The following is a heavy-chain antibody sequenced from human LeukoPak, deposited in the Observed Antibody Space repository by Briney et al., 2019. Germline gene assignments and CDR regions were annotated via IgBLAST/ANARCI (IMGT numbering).Heavy chain of an antibody. D-gene: IGHD6-19*01. Sequence: GRSLRLSCAASGFTFSSYAMHWVRQAPGKGLEWVAVISYDGSNKYYADSVKGRFTISRDNSKNTLYLQMNSLRAEDTAVYYCARGSIAVVRYYFDYWGQGTLVTVSS. J-gene: IGHJ4*02. CDR1: GFTFSSYA. CDR3: ARGSIAVVRYYFDY. CDR2: ISYDGSNK. V-gene: IGHV3-30-3*01.